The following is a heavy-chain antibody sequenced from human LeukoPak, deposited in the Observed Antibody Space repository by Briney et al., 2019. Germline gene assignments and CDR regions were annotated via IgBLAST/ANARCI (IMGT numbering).Heavy chain of an antibody. D-gene: IGHD2-2*01. V-gene: IGHV3-21*06. CDR1: GFSFSDHG. J-gene: IGHJ5*02. CDR2: ISKKSGYI. Sequence: GGSLRLSCAASGFSFSDHGISWVREAPGKRLEWVSSISKKSGYIYYEDSVRGRFTISRDNANNSLVLQMNSLRVEDTAVYYCARASYQLLNTGENWFDPWGQGTLVTVSS. CDR3: ARASYQLLNTGENWFDP.